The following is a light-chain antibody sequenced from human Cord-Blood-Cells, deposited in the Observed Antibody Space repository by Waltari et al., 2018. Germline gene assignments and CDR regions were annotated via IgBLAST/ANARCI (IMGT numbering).Light chain of an antibody. J-gene: IGLJ1*01. CDR2: DIS. V-gene: IGLV2-14*01. Sequence: HSALTQPAAVSGSPGQSITISCTVTSSDVGGYNYVSWYQQPPGKAPKLMIYDISNRPSGVSNRFSGSKSGNTASLTISGLQAEDEADYYCSSYTSSSTYVVGTGTKVTVL. CDR3: SSYTSSSTYV. CDR1: SSDVGGYNY.